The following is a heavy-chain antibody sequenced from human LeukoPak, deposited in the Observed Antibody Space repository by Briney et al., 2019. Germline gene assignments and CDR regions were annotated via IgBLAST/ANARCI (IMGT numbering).Heavy chain of an antibody. Sequence: GGSLRLSCAASGFTFSRYGMHWVRQAPGKGLEWVAFIRFDGSDKYHADSVKGRFTIPRDNPKNTVYLQMNSLRVEDTALYYCAKIGAVAGHFDYWGQGTLVTASS. D-gene: IGHD6-19*01. CDR2: IRFDGSDK. CDR1: GFTFSRYG. V-gene: IGHV3-30*02. J-gene: IGHJ4*02. CDR3: AKIGAVAGHFDY.